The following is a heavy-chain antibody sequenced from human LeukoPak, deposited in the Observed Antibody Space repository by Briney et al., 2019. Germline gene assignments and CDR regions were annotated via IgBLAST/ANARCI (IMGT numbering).Heavy chain of an antibody. CDR2: VSASGGNT. CDR3: AKGGERWELLEY. D-gene: IGHD1-26*01. V-gene: IGHV3-23*01. CDR1: GFTFSSYA. Sequence: GGSLRLSCAASGFTFSSYAMNWVRQAPGKGLEWVSAVSASGGNTHYADSVKGRFIISRDNSKNTLYLEMSSLRAEDTAVYYCAKGGERWELLEYWGQGTLVTVSS. J-gene: IGHJ4*02.